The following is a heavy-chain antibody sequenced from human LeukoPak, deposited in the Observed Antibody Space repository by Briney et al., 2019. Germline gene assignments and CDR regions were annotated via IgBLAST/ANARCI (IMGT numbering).Heavy chain of an antibody. CDR3: ARAYCSGGSCYSDY. CDR2: ISSSSSYI. CDR1: GFTFSSYS. J-gene: IGHJ4*02. D-gene: IGHD2-15*01. Sequence: GGSLRLSCAASGFTFSSYSMNWVRQAPGKGLEWVSSISSSSSYIYYADSVKGRFTISRDNAKNSLYLQMNSLRAEDTAVYYCARAYCSGGSCYSDYWGQGTLVTVSS. V-gene: IGHV3-21*01.